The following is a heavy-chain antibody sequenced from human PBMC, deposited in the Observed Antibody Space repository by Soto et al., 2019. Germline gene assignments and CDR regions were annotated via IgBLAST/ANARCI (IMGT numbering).Heavy chain of an antibody. D-gene: IGHD2-21*02. J-gene: IGHJ3*02. Sequence: GGSLRLSCAASGFTFSSYSMNWVRQAPGKGLEWVSSISSSSSYIYYADSVKGRFTISRDTAKNSLYLQMNSLRAEDTAVYYCARDIGTCGGDCYSSPDAFDIWGQGTMVTVSS. CDR2: ISSSSSYI. CDR1: GFTFSSYS. V-gene: IGHV3-21*01. CDR3: ARDIGTCGGDCYSSPDAFDI.